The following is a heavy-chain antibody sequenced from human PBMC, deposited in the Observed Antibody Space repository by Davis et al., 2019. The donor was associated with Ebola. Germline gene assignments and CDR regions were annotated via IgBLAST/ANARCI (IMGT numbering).Heavy chain of an antibody. CDR3: ARDSSGWYGNAFDI. Sequence: SETLSLTCTVSGGSIISSSSYWGWIRQPPRKGLEWIGSIYYSGITYYNPSLKSRVTISVDTSKNQFSLKLRSVTAADTAVYYCARDSSGWYGNAFDIWGQGTMVTVSS. CDR2: IYYSGIT. V-gene: IGHV4-39*07. CDR1: GGSIISSSSY. D-gene: IGHD6-19*01. J-gene: IGHJ3*02.